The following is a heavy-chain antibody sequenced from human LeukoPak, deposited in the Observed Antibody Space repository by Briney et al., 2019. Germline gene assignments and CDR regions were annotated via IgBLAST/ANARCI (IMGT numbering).Heavy chain of an antibody. D-gene: IGHD6-6*01. CDR3: ARAEWLYSSSFDY. V-gene: IGHV4-61*02. CDR2: IYTSGST. J-gene: IGHJ4*02. Sequence: MASETLSLTCTVSGGSISSGSYYWSWIRQPAGEGLEWIGRIYTSGSTNYNPSLKSRVTISVDTSKNQFSLKLSSVTAADTAVYYCARAEWLYSSSFDYWGQGTLVTVSS. CDR1: GGSISSGSYY.